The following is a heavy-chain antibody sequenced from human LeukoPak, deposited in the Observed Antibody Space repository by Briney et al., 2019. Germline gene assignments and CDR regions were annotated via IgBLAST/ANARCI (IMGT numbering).Heavy chain of an antibody. CDR2: IWYDGSNK. CDR1: GFTFSSYG. Sequence: GGSLRLSCAASGFTFSSYGMHWVRQAPGKGLEWVAVIWYDGSNKYYADSVKGRFTISRDNSKNTLYLQMNSLRAEDTAVYYCARGHSSGHHDYWGQGTLVTVSS. J-gene: IGHJ4*02. D-gene: IGHD6-19*01. CDR3: ARGHSSGHHDY. V-gene: IGHV3-33*01.